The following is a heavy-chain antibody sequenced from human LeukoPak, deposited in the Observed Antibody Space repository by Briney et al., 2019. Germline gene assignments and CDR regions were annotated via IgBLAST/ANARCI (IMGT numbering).Heavy chain of an antibody. J-gene: IGHJ6*03. Sequence: ETLSLTCTVSGGSISSYYWSWIRQPPGKGLEWVGYIYYSGSTNYNPSLKSRVTISVDTSKNQFSLKLSSVTAADTAVYYCARADGYNLSYYYYYYYMDVWGKGTTVTVSS. CDR2: IYYSGST. CDR1: GGSISSYY. CDR3: ARADGYNLSYYYYYYYMDV. V-gene: IGHV4-59*01. D-gene: IGHD5-24*01.